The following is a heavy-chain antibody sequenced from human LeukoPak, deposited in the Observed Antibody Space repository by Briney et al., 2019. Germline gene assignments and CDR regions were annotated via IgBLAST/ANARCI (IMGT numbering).Heavy chain of an antibody. J-gene: IGHJ3*02. V-gene: IGHV3-53*05. D-gene: IGHD3-22*01. CDR3: ARLSDSSGYGAFDI. CDR1: GIAVSSSY. Sequence: GGSLRLSCAASGIAVSSSYMSWVRQAPGKGLEWVSVIYSGGSTYYPDSVKGRFIISRDSSQNTLYLQVSSLRPEDTATYYCARLSDSSGYGAFDIWGQGTMVTVSS. CDR2: IYSGGST.